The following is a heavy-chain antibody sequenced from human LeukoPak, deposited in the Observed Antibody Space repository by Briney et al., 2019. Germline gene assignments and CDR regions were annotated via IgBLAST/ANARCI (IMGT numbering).Heavy chain of an antibody. J-gene: IGHJ6*03. CDR2: ISAYNGNT. D-gene: IGHD6-19*01. CDR3: ARLPPTYSSGSYYMDV. CDR1: GYTFTSYG. Sequence: ASVKVSCKASGYTFTSYGISWVRKAPGQGLEWMGWISAYNGNTNYAQKLQGRVTMTTDTSTSTAYMELRSLRSDDTAVYYCARLPPTYSSGSYYMDVWGKGTTVTVSS. V-gene: IGHV1-18*01.